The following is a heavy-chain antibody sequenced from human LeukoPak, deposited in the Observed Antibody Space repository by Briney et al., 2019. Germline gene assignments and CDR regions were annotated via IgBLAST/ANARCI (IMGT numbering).Heavy chain of an antibody. D-gene: IGHD3-3*02. CDR3: ARDDSSVFYYFDY. J-gene: IGHJ4*02. V-gene: IGHV1-2*02. CDR2: INPNSGGT. CDR1: GYTFTGYY. Sequence: GASVKVSCKASGYTFTGYYMHWVRQAPGQGLEWMGWINPNSGGTNYAQKFQGRVTMTRDTSISTAYMELSRLRSDDTAVYYCARDDSSVFYYFDYWGQGTLVTVSS.